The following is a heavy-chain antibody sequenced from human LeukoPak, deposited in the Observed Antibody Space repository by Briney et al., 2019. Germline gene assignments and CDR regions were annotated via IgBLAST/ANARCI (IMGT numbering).Heavy chain of an antibody. Sequence: GASVRVSCTGFGDSFTDHYLHWRRQAPGQGLEWMGWIHPISGVTNNAQRCQGRVSLSRETSISTAYMELRRVRSDYTAVCYFARDHNSGPDYWGQGTLVSVSS. D-gene: IGHD6-25*01. J-gene: IGHJ4*02. CDR2: IHPISGVT. V-gene: IGHV1-2*02. CDR3: ARDHNSGPDY. CDR1: GDSFTDHY.